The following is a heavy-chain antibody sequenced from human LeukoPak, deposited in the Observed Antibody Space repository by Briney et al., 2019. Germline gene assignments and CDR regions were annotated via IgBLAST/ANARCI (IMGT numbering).Heavy chain of an antibody. J-gene: IGHJ4*02. CDR2: INHSGST. Sequence: SETLSLTCAVYGGSFSGYYWSWIRQPPGKGLEWIGEINHSGSTNYNPSLKCRVTISVDTSKNQFSLKLSSVTAADTAVYYCARGTPKLLWFGRPFDYRGQGTLVTDSS. V-gene: IGHV4-34*01. CDR3: ARGTPKLLWFGRPFDY. CDR1: GGSFSGYY. D-gene: IGHD3-10*01.